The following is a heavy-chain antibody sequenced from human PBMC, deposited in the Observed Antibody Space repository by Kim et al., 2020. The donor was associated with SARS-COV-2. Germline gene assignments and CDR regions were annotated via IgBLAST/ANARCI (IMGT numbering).Heavy chain of an antibody. J-gene: IGHJ5*02. CDR1: GFTFSTNT. CDR2: ITSQSTYI. Sequence: GGSLRLSCAGSGFTFSTNTMNWVRQAPGKGLEWVSSITSQSTYIYYADSVKGRFTISRDNAKSSLYLQMNSLRVDDTAVYYCARGVGTSDVNGHWFDPWGQGPLVSFSS. CDR3: ARGVGTSDVNGHWFDP. V-gene: IGHV3-21*04. D-gene: IGHD1-26*01.